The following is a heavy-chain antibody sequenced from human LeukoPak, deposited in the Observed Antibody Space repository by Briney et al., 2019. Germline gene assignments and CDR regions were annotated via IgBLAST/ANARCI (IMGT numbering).Heavy chain of an antibody. J-gene: IGHJ4*02. D-gene: IGHD3-10*01. V-gene: IGHV3-30*01. Sequence: PGGSLRLSCAASGFTFSNYAMHWVRQAPGKGLEWVSLISPGGTYEYYADSVKGRFTIPRDNSKNTLYLQLNSLRAEDTAVYYCARDSTYYYDSGSSGPHYFDNWGQGTLVTVSS. CDR1: GFTFSNYA. CDR2: ISPGGTYE. CDR3: ARDSTYYYDSGSSGPHYFDN.